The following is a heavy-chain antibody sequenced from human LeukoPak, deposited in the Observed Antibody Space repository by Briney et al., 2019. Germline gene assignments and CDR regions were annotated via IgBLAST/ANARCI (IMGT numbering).Heavy chain of an antibody. V-gene: IGHV3-49*04. Sequence: GGSLRLSCTASGFTFGDYAMSWVRQAPGKGLEWVGFIRSKVYGGTTEYAASVKGRFTISRDDSKSIAYLQMNSLKTEDTAVYYCTRDLVVRGVSLNYYYYYMDVWGKGTTVTVSS. D-gene: IGHD3-10*01. CDR3: TRDLVVRGVSLNYYYYYMDV. J-gene: IGHJ6*03. CDR2: IRSKVYGGTT. CDR1: GFTFGDYA.